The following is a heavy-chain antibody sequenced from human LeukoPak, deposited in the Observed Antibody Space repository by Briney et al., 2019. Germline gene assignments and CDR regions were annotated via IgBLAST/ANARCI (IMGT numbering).Heavy chain of an antibody. J-gene: IGHJ5*02. CDR2: ISAYNGNT. CDR1: GYTFTSYG. Sequence: ASVKVSCKASGYTFTSYGISWVRQAPGQGLEWMGWISAYNGNTNYAQKLQGRVTMTTDTSTSTAYMELRSLRSDDTAVYYCARTLVLGATSRWFDPWGQGTLVTVSS. D-gene: IGHD1-26*01. V-gene: IGHV1-18*01. CDR3: ARTLVLGATSRWFDP.